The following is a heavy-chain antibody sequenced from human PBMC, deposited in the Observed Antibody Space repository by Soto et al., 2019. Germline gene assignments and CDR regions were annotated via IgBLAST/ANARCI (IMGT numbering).Heavy chain of an antibody. CDR3: ARGGYWRFDY. D-gene: IGHD3-22*01. J-gene: IGHJ4*02. CDR1: GGSFSNYA. CDR2: IYHNGKS. Sequence: QVQIQQWGGGLLKPSETLSLSCTVYGGSFSNYAWSWIRQPPGRGMEWIGEIYHNGKSDYNPSLKSRVTIAGYTSTNQSSLKLSSVIAADTSVYFCARGGYWRFDYWGQGALVTVSS. V-gene: IGHV4-34*01.